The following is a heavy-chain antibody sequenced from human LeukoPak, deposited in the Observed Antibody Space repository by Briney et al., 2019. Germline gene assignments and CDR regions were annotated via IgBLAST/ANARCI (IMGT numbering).Heavy chain of an antibody. CDR3: VAGMGNY. Sequence: GGSLRLSCAASGFTFSAYWMHWVRQVPGKGLVWVSRINSDGNIITYADSVKGRFTISRDNARNMVYLQMNSLRAEDTAVYYCVAGMGNYWGQGTLVPV. CDR2: INSDGNII. CDR1: GFTFSAYW. D-gene: IGHD6-13*01. V-gene: IGHV3-74*01. J-gene: IGHJ4*02.